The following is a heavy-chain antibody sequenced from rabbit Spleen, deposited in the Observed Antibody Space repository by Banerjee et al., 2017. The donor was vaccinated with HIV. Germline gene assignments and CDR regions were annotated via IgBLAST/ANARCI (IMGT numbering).Heavy chain of an antibody. D-gene: IGHD1-1*01. J-gene: IGHJ3*01. V-gene: IGHV1S7*01. CDR2: IDGVFGTT. CDR3: VRGASSSGYYSL. CDR1: GFSFSNKA. Sequence: QLVESGGGLVKPEGSLKLSCTASGFSFSNKAVMCWVRQAPGKGLEWIGYIDGVFGTTYYARWVNGRFTISSHNAQNTLYLQMNSLTAADTATYFCVRGASSSGYYSLWGQGTLVTVS.